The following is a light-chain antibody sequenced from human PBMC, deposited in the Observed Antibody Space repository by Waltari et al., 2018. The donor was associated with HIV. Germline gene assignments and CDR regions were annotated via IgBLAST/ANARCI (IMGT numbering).Light chain of an antibody. CDR3: QQYDNSRWT. J-gene: IGKJ1*01. CDR1: HRVSSSH. Sequence: ETLLTQSPGTLSLSPGERAPLSCTASHRVSSSHLAWYQQKPGQAPRLLVYDASSRTTGIPDRFSGSGSGTDFILTINGLEPEDFAVYYCQQYDNSRWTFGQGTKVEIK. CDR2: DAS. V-gene: IGKV3-20*01.